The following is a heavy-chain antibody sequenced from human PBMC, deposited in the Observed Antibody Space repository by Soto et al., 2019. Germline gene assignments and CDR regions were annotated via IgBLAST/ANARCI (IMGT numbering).Heavy chain of an antibody. Sequence: PSETLSLTCTVSGGSISSSSYSWGWIRQPPGKGLDWIGSIYYSGSTYYNPSLKSRVTISVDTSKNQLSLKLSSVTAEDTAVYYCVSSVAGNLVYGMEVWGQGTTVTRLL. CDR2: IYYSGST. V-gene: IGHV4-39*01. CDR1: GGSISSSSYS. D-gene: IGHD6-19*01. J-gene: IGHJ6*02. CDR3: VSSVAGNLVYGMEV.